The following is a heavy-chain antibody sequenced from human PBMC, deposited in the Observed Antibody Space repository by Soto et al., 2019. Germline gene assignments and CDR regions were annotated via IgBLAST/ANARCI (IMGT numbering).Heavy chain of an antibody. CDR2: IIPIFGTT. J-gene: IGHJ4*02. D-gene: IGHD6-13*01. V-gene: IGHV1-69*12. CDR1: GGTFSNYA. Sequence: QVQLVQSGAEVKKPGSSVKVSCTASGGTFSNYAISWVRQAPGQGLEWMGGIIPIFGTTNYAQRFQGRVTITADESTSTAYMALSSLRSDDTAVSYFERVSSSWYKAYLYYWGQGTLVTFSS. CDR3: ERVSSSWYKAYLYY.